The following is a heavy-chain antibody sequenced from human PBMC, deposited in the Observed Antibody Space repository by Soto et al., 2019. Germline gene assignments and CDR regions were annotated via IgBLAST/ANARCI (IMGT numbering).Heavy chain of an antibody. CDR1: GGSFTSNNW. D-gene: IGHD1-7*01. J-gene: IGHJ4*02. CDR2: IYRTGST. CDR3: ASRDPGTSVDY. V-gene: IGHV4-4*02. Sequence: SETLSLTCAVSGGSFTSNNWWTWVRQPPGQGLEWIGEIYRTGSTNYNPSLKSRVTISLDKPENQFSLKVTSLTAADTAVYYCASRDPGTSVDYWGQGTLVTVSS.